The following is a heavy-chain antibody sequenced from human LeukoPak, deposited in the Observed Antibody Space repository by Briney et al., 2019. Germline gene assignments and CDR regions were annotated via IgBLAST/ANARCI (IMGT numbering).Heavy chain of an antibody. D-gene: IGHD3-22*01. CDR3: AKGISYYYDSSYDY. Sequence: GGSLRLSCAASGFTFDDYAMHWVRQAPGKGREWVSAISGSGGSTYYADSVKGRFTISRDNSKNTLYLQMTSLRAEDTAVYYCAKGISYYYDSSYDYWGQGTLVTVSS. J-gene: IGHJ4*02. CDR1: GFTFDDYA. V-gene: IGHV3-23*01. CDR2: ISGSGGST.